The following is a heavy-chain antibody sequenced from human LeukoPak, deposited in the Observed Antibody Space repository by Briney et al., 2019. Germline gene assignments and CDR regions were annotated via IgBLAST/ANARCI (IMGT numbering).Heavy chain of an antibody. CDR2: IYTSGST. J-gene: IGHJ6*03. Sequence: PSETLSLTCTVSGGSINSGSYYWSWIRQPAGKGLEWIGRIYTSGSTSYNPSLKSRVTISVDTSKNQFSLKLSSVTAADTAVYYCASTGSSWPYYYYYMDVWGKGTTVTISS. CDR1: GGSINSGSYY. CDR3: ASTGSSWPYYYYYMDV. V-gene: IGHV4-61*02. D-gene: IGHD6-13*01.